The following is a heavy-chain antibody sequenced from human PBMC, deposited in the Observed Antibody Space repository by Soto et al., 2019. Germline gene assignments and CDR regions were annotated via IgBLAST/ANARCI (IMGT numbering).Heavy chain of an antibody. V-gene: IGHV4-59*01. J-gene: IGHJ4*02. CDR1: GGSISSYY. Sequence: QVQLQESGPGLVKPSESLSLTCAVSGGSISSYYWSWIRQPPGKGLEWIGYIYYSGSTKYNPSLNSRVTISVDTSKNQFSLKLTSVTAADTAVYYCARSRYASGWWTPPFDYWGQGTLVTVAS. CDR2: IYYSGST. D-gene: IGHD6-19*01. CDR3: ARSRYASGWWTPPFDY.